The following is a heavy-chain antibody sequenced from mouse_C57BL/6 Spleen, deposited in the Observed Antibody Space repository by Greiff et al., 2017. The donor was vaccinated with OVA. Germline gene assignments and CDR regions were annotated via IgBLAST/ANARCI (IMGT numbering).Heavy chain of an antibody. CDR1: GYTFTDYN. V-gene: IGHV1-22*01. J-gene: IGHJ4*01. Sequence: VQLQQSGPELVKPGASVKMSCKASGYTFTDYNMHWVKQSHGKSLEWIGYINPNNGGTSYNQKFKGKATLTVNKSSSTAYMELRSLTSEDSAVYYCARDGYYAYYAMDYWGQGTSVTVSS. CDR3: ARDGYYAYYAMDY. D-gene: IGHD2-3*01. CDR2: INPNNGGT.